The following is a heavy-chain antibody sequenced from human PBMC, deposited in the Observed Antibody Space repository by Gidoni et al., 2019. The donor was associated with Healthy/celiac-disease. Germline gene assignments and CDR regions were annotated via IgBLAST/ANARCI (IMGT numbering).Heavy chain of an antibody. CDR3: HSGYEKGYYYYGMDV. V-gene: IGHV4-39*01. CDR1: CGSTRSRSYH. Sequence: QLQLQESGPGLVKPSETLSLTCTVSCGSTRSRSYHWGWVRQPPGKGLEWIGSIYYSGSTYYNPSLKSRVTISVDTSKNQFSLKLSSVTAADTAVHYCHSGYEKGYYYYGMDVWGQGTTVTVSS. CDR2: IYYSGST. J-gene: IGHJ6*02. D-gene: IGHD5-12*01.